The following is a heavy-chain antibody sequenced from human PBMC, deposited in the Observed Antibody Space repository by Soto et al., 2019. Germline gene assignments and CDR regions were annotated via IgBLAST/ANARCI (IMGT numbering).Heavy chain of an antibody. Sequence: SGPTLVNPKQTLILTCAFSGFSLSRKGMSVSWIRQPPGKALEFLALIDWEEEKFYSPSLRTRLTVSKDTSKSQVVLTLTNVDPVDTATYYCTRSTNWNYAYYFEYWGQGTLVNVSS. V-gene: IGHV2-70*01. D-gene: IGHD1-7*01. CDR2: IDWEEEK. CDR3: TRSTNWNYAYYFEY. J-gene: IGHJ4*02. CDR1: GFSLSRKGMS.